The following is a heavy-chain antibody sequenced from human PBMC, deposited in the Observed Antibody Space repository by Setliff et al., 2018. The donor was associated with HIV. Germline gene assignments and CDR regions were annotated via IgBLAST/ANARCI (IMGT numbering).Heavy chain of an antibody. CDR3: ALAPGYRWDY. CDR2: TYTSGST. J-gene: IGHJ4*02. V-gene: IGHV4-4*08. D-gene: IGHD5-12*01. Sequence: PSETLSLTCTVSGGSIRSFFWSWTRQPPGKGLEWIGHTYTSGSTNYNPSLKSRVTMSVDTSKNQFSLNLSSVTAADTAVYYCALAPGYRWDYWGQGTLVTVSS. CDR1: GGSIRSFF.